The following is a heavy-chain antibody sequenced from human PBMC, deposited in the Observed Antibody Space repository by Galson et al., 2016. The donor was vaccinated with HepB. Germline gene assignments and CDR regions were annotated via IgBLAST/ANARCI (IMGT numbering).Heavy chain of an antibody. V-gene: IGHV1-18*01. CDR3: ARDQIDFLTARGHYYYGMDV. J-gene: IGHJ6*02. D-gene: IGHD3-9*01. Sequence: QSGAEVKKPGASVTVSCKASGFTFTNYGFNWVRQAPGQGLEWMGCITAYNGNTNYAQKLQGRLTMTTDTSTSTVYMELRSLRSDDTAVYYCARDQIDFLTARGHYYYGMDVWGQGTTVTVSS. CDR2: ITAYNGNT. CDR1: GFTFTNYG.